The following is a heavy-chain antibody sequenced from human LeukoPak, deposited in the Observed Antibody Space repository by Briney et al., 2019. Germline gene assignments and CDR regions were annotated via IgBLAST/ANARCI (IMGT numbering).Heavy chain of an antibody. Sequence: SETLSLTCAVYGGSFSGYYWSWIRQSPGKGLEWIGEINHSGSTNYNPSLKSRVTISVDTSKNQFSLKLSSVTAADTAVYYCARGLSAAPPGRYWGQGTLVTVSS. CDR2: INHSGST. CDR1: GGSFSGYY. V-gene: IGHV4-34*01. CDR3: ARGLSAAPPGRY. D-gene: IGHD6-13*01. J-gene: IGHJ4*02.